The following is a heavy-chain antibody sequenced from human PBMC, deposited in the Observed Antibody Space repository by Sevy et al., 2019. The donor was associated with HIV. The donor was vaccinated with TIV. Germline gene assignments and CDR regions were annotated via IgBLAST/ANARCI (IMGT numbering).Heavy chain of an antibody. CDR1: GGSFSGYY. V-gene: IGHV4-34*01. Sequence: KQSQTLSLTCAVYGGSFSGYYWSWIRQPPGKGLEWIGEINHSGSTNYNPSLKSRVTISVDTSKNQFSLKLSSVTAADTAVYYCARAPLYSGSNEGDYFDYWGQGTLVTVSS. CDR3: ARAPLYSGSNEGDYFDY. J-gene: IGHJ4*02. CDR2: INHSGST. D-gene: IGHD1-26*01.